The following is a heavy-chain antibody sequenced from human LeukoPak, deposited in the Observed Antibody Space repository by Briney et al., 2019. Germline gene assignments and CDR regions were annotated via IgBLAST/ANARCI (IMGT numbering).Heavy chain of an antibody. Sequence: ASVKVSCKASGYTFTGYYMHWVRQAPGQGLEWMGWINPNSGGTNYAQKFQGRVTMTRDTSVSTAYMELSRLRSDDTAVYYCAREYQTSSSWPGAFDIWGQGTMVTVSS. CDR2: INPNSGGT. J-gene: IGHJ3*02. D-gene: IGHD6-13*01. CDR1: GYTFTGYY. V-gene: IGHV1-2*02. CDR3: AREYQTSSSWPGAFDI.